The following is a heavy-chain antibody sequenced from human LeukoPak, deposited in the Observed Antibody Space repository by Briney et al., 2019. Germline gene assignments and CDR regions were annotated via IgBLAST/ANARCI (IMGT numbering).Heavy chain of an antibody. J-gene: IGHJ4*02. CDR3: ARQGIFFGSGPLDY. D-gene: IGHD3-10*01. CDR2: ICYSGST. CDR1: GGSINNRSYY. Sequence: PSETLSLTCTVSGGSINNRSYYWSWIRQPPGKGLEWIGSICYSGSTFYNPSLKSRVTISVDTSKNQFSLRLSSVTAADTAVYYCARQGIFFGSGPLDYWGQGTLVTVSS. V-gene: IGHV4-39*07.